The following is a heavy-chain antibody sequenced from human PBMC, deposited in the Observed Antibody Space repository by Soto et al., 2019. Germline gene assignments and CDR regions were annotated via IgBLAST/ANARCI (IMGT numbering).Heavy chain of an antibody. D-gene: IGHD4-17*01. CDR1: GGSISSGGYS. CDR2: IYYTGST. CDR3: ARDYGDCFDF. V-gene: IGHV4-61*08. Sequence: SETLSLTXAVAGGSISSGGYSWSCFRQPPGKGLEWIGYIYYTGSTNYNPSLKSRVTISVDTSKNQFSLNLSSVTAADTAVYYCARDYGDCFDFWGQGTLVTVSS. J-gene: IGHJ4*02.